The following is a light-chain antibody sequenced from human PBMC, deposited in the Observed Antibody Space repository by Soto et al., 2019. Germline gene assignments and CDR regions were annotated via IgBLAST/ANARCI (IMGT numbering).Light chain of an antibody. V-gene: IGKV3-15*01. CDR2: GAS. Sequence: EIVITQSPSTLSLSPFETSTLSCRASQSVSSNVAWYQQKPGQAPSLLIYGASTRATGVPARFSGSGFETEFTLTISSLQSEDFAVYYCQQYNNWPPITFGQGTRLEIK. CDR1: QSVSSN. J-gene: IGKJ5*01. CDR3: QQYNNWPPIT.